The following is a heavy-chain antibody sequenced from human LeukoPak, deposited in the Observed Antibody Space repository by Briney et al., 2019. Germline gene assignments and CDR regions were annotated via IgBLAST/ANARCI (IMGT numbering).Heavy chain of an antibody. D-gene: IGHD3-10*01. Sequence: PGGSLRLSCAASGFTFSSYEMNWVRQAPGKGLEWVSYISSSGSTIYYADSVKGRFTISRDNAKNSLYLQMNSLRAEDTAVYYCARDLGGSGSYFRYYFDYWGQGTLVTVSS. V-gene: IGHV3-48*03. CDR3: ARDLGGSGSYFRYYFDY. J-gene: IGHJ4*02. CDR1: GFTFSSYE. CDR2: ISSSGSTI.